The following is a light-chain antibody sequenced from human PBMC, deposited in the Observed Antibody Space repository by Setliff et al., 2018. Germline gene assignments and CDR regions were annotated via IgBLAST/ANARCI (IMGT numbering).Light chain of an antibody. Sequence: QSVLTQPASVSGSPGQSIIISCTGTSSDVGGYNYVSWYQQHPGKAPKLMIYDVSKRPSGVSNRFSRSKSGNTASLTISGLQAEDEADYYCSSYTSSSTPYVFGTGTKVTVL. J-gene: IGLJ1*01. CDR1: SSDVGGYNY. V-gene: IGLV2-14*01. CDR2: DVS. CDR3: SSYTSSSTPYV.